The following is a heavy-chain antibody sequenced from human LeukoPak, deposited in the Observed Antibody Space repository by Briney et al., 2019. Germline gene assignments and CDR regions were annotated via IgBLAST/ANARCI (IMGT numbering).Heavy chain of an antibody. D-gene: IGHD6-19*01. CDR1: GGTFSSYT. CDR3: ARALYVHPGSGWRQ. Sequence: SVKVSCKASGGTFSSYTISWVRQAPGQGLEWMGRIIPILGIANYAQKFQGRVTITADEATSTAYMELSSLRSEDTAVYYCARALYVHPGSGWRQWGQGTLVTVSS. CDR2: IIPILGIA. V-gene: IGHV1-69*02. J-gene: IGHJ4*02.